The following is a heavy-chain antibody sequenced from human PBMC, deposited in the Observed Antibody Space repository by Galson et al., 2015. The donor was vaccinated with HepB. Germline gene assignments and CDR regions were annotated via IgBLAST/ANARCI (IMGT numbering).Heavy chain of an antibody. J-gene: IGHJ3*02. Sequence: SLRLSCAASGFTFSNAWMSWVRQAPGKGLEWVGRIKSKTDGGTTDYAAPVKGRFTISRDDSKNTLYLQMNSLKTEDTAVYYRTTITMVRGVIRAFDIWGQGTMVTVSS. CDR3: TTITMVRGVIRAFDI. D-gene: IGHD3-10*01. CDR1: GFTFSNAW. CDR2: IKSKTDGGTT. V-gene: IGHV3-15*01.